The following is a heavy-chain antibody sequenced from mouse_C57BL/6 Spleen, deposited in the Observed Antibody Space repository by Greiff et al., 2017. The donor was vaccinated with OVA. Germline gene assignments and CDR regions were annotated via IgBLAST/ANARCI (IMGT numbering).Heavy chain of an antibody. D-gene: IGHD1-1*01. CDR1: GYTFTDYY. CDR3: ARYYGSSSLDY. V-gene: IGHV1-19*01. CDR2: INPSNGGT. J-gene: IGHJ2*01. Sequence: VQLQQSGPVLVKPGASVKMSCKASGYTFTDYYMNWVKQSPGKSLEWIGVINPSNGGTSYNQKFKGKATLTVDKSSSTAYMELNSLTSEDSTVYYCARYYGSSSLDYWSQGTTRTVSS.